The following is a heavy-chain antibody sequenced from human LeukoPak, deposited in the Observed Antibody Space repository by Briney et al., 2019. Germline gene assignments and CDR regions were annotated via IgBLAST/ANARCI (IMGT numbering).Heavy chain of an antibody. J-gene: IGHJ3*02. CDR1: GGTFSSYA. CDR2: IIPIFGTA. V-gene: IGHV1-69*05. CDR3: ARLVYCGGDCRRAAFDI. D-gene: IGHD2-21*02. Sequence: ASVKVSCKASGGTFSSYAISWVRQAPGQGLEWMGGIIPIFGTANYAQKFQGRVTMTRDTSTTTVYMELSSLRSEDTAVYYCARLVYCGGDCRRAAFDIWGQGTMVTVSS.